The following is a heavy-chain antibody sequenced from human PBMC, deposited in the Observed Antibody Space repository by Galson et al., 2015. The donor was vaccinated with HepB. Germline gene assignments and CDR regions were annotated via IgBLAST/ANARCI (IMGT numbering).Heavy chain of an antibody. J-gene: IGHJ5*02. CDR3: ARHREAAAGMTWFDP. Sequence: QSGAEVKKPGESLKISCKGSGSSFTSYWIGWVRQMPGKGLEWMGIIYPGDSDTRYSPSFQGQVTISADKSISTAYLQWSSLKASDTAMYYCARHREAAAGMTWFDPWCQGTLVTVSS. CDR1: GSSFTSYW. V-gene: IGHV5-51*01. D-gene: IGHD6-13*01. CDR2: IYPGDSDT.